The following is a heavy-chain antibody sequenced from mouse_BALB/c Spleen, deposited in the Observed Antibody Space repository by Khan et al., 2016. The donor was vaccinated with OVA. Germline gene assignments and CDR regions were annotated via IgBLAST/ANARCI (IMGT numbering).Heavy chain of an antibody. V-gene: IGHV5-17*02. CDR2: ISSGSSTI. CDR3: ARDSNFDY. J-gene: IGHJ2*01. CDR1: GFTFSRFG. Sequence: DVHLVESGGGLVQPGGSRKLSCAASGFTFSRFGMHWVRQAPEKGLEWVAYISSGSSTIYYADTVKGRFTISRDNPKNTLFMQMTSLRSEATARYYCARDSNFDYWGQGTTLTGSS.